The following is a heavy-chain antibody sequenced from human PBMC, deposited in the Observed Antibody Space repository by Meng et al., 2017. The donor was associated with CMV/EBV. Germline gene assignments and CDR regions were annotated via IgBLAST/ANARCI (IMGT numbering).Heavy chain of an antibody. CDR1: GFTVSSNY. CDR2: IYSGGST. J-gene: IGHJ6*02. CDR3: ARGGTTGYPYGIDV. D-gene: IGHD4-11*01. V-gene: IGHV3-53*01. Sequence: GSLRLSCAASGFTVSSNYMSWVRQAPGKGLEWVSVIYSGGSTYYADSVKGRFTISSDNSKNTLYLQMNSLRAEDTAVYYCARGGTTGYPYGIDVWGQGTTVTVSS.